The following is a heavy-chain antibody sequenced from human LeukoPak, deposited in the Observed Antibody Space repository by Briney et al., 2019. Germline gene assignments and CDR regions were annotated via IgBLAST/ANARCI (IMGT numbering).Heavy chain of an antibody. CDR3: ARMPRGGDRFDP. V-gene: IGHV1-8*01. D-gene: IGHD3-16*01. CDR2: MNPNSGNT. CDR1: GYTFTSYD. Sequence: ASVKVSCKASGYTFTSYDINWVRQATGKGLEWMGWMNPNSGNTGYAQKFQGRVTMTRNNSMRTVYMELSNLRSEDTAVYYCARMPRGGDRFDPWGQGTLVTVPS. J-gene: IGHJ5*02.